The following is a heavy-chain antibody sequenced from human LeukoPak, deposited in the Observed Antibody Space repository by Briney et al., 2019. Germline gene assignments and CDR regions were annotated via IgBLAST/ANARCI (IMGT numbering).Heavy chain of an antibody. V-gene: IGHV4-4*02. CDR1: GITFSNS. CDR3: ARLSYDSSGYYYVGPPYYFDY. D-gene: IGHD3-22*01. CDR2: IYHSGST. Sequence: GSLRLSCVPSGITFSNSALNWVRQPPGKGLEWIGEIYHSGSTNYNPSLKSRVTISVDKSKNQFSLKLSSVTAADTAVYYCARLSYDSSGYYYVGPPYYFDYWGQGTLVTVSS. J-gene: IGHJ4*02.